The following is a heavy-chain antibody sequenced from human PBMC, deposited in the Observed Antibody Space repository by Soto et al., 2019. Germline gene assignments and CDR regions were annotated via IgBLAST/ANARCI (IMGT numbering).Heavy chain of an antibody. J-gene: IGHJ5*02. Sequence: QVQLQQSGPGLVKPSQTLSLTCAISGDSVSSNSVAWHWIRQSPSRGLEWLGRTYYRSKWYNDYAIPVKIRLTINPDTSKNQFSLQLNSVTPEDTAVYYCARQVAWFDPWGQGTLVTVSS. D-gene: IGHD2-15*01. CDR1: GDSVSSNSVA. CDR3: ARQVAWFDP. V-gene: IGHV6-1*01. CDR2: TYYRSKWYN.